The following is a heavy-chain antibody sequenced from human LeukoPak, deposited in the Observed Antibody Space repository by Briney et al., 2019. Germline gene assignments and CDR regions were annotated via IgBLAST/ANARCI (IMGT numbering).Heavy chain of an antibody. CDR2: IIPIFGTG. CDR1: GGTSSRHT. Sequence: GASVKASCKSSGGTSSRHTINWVRQAPGQGLEWMGGIIPIFGTGNYAQKFQGRLTITADESASTAYMELSSLRSEDAAVYYCARGPSNYDILSDAFDIWGQGTMVTVSS. J-gene: IGHJ3*02. V-gene: IGHV1-69*13. CDR3: ARGPSNYDILSDAFDI. D-gene: IGHD3-9*01.